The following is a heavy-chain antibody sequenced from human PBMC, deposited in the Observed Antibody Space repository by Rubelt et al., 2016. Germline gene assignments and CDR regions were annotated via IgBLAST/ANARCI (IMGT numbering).Heavy chain of an antibody. D-gene: IGHD3-22*01. CDR2: ISGCGGST. V-gene: IGHV3-23*01. CDR1: GFTFSSYA. J-gene: IGHJ4*02. CDR3: SAWGFDSKDY. Sequence: EVQLLESGGGLVQPGGSLRLSCAASGFTFSSYAMSWVRQAPGTGLEWVSAISGCGGSTYYADSVKGRFTISRDNSMNTLYLQMNSLRAEDTAVYYCSAWGFDSKDYWGQGTLVTVSS.